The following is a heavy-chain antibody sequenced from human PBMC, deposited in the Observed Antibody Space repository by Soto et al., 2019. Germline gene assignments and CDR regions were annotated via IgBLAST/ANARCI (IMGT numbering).Heavy chain of an antibody. D-gene: IGHD6-13*01. CDR3: ASMAAAGTYWNWFDP. J-gene: IGHJ5*02. Sequence: EVQLLESGGGLVQPGGSLRLSCAASGFTFSSYAMSWVRQAPGKGLEWVSAISGSGGSTYYADSVKGRFTISRDNAKNSLYLQMNSLRAEDTAVYYCASMAAAGTYWNWFDPWGQGTLVTVSS. CDR2: ISGSGGST. V-gene: IGHV3-23*01. CDR1: GFTFSSYA.